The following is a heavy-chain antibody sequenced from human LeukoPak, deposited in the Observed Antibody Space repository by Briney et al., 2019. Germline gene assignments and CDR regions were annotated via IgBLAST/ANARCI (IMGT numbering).Heavy chain of an antibody. CDR1: GFTFSRYT. Sequence: GGSLRLSCAGSGFTFSRYTFNWVRQAPGRGLEWVSAISGDSKYIYYTDSVKGRFTISRDNARNSVYTAVYYCARAPTVSVGYCSSASCQADYWGQGTLVTVSS. V-gene: IGHV3-21*01. CDR3: CSSASCQADY. CDR2: ISGDSKYI. D-gene: IGHD2-2*01. J-gene: IGHJ4*02.